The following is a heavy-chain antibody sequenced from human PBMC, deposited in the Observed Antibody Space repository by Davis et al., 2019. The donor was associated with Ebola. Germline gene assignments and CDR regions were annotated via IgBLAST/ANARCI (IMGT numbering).Heavy chain of an antibody. V-gene: IGHV1-2*02. CDR2: INPNSGGT. CDR1: GYTFTSYG. D-gene: IGHD5-18*01. J-gene: IGHJ4*02. Sequence: ASVKVSCKASGYTFTSYGISWVRQAPGQGLEWMGWINPNSGGTNYAQKFQGRVTMTRDTSISTAYMELSRLRSDDTAVYYCARGKRYSYGHAYYFDYWGQGTLVTVSS. CDR3: ARGKRYSYGHAYYFDY.